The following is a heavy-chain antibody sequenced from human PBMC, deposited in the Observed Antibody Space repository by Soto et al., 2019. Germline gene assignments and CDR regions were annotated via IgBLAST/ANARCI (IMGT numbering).Heavy chain of an antibody. Sequence: VQLVESGGGVVQPGRSLRLSCAASGFTFSDYAMHWVRQAPGKGLEWVAVVSHDGRNTHYADSVKGRFTISRDSSKNTVSMEMTSLRAEATAVYYCAKGGRQWLVTSDFNYWGQGALVTVSS. J-gene: IGHJ4*02. D-gene: IGHD6-19*01. V-gene: IGHV3-30*18. CDR1: GFTFSDYA. CDR2: VSHDGRNT. CDR3: AKGGRQWLVTSDFNY.